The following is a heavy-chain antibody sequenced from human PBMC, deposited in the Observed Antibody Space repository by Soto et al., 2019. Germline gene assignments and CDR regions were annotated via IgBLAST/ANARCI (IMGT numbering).Heavy chain of an antibody. CDR3: AKEGEGSNYDSDYYMDV. D-gene: IGHD3-3*01. CDR2: ISYDGSNK. V-gene: IGHV3-30*18. CDR1: GFTFSSYG. Sequence: PGGSLRLSCAASGFTFSSYGMHWVRQAPGKGLEWVAVISYDGSNKYYADSVKGRFTISRDNSKNTLYLQMNSLRAEDTAVYYCAKEGEGSNYDSDYYMDVWGKGTTVTVSS. J-gene: IGHJ6*03.